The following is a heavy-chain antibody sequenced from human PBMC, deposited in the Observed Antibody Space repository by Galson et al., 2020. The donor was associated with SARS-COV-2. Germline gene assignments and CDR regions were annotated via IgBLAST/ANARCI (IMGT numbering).Heavy chain of an antibody. CDR2: SRDKSKSYTT. CDR3: VRVGDVATVDRAFDY. D-gene: IGHD5-12*01. CDR1: GFRFGDYY. J-gene: IGHJ4*02. Sequence: GESLKISCAASGFRFGDYYMDWVRQAPGKGLEWVGRSRDKSKSYTTDYGASVKGRFTVSRDDSKNSVYLQLNSLEIEDTAVYYCVRVGDVATVDRAFDYWGQGTLVTVSS. V-gene: IGHV3-72*01.